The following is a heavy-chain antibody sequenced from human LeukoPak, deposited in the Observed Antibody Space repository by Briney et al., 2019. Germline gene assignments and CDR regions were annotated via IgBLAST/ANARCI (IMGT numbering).Heavy chain of an antibody. CDR3: ARVPIPATKEVTDLFFDY. Sequence: SETLSLTCAVSGYSISSGYHWGWIRQPPGKGLEWIGNIYHSGSTYYNPSLKSRVTISVDTSKNQFSLKLSSVTAPDTAVDYLARVPIPATKEVTDLFFDYLGQGTLVTVFS. J-gene: IGHJ4*02. D-gene: IGHD4-23*01. CDR1: GYSISSGYH. V-gene: IGHV4-38-2*01. CDR2: IYHSGST.